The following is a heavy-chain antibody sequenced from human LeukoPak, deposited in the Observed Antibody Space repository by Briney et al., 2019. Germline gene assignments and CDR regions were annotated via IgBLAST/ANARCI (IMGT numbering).Heavy chain of an antibody. D-gene: IGHD3-22*01. J-gene: IGHJ4*02. V-gene: IGHV3-23*01. CDR2: ISGSGGST. CDR1: GFTFSSYA. CDR3: AKDGVPTTYYYDSSGYYYPTTASDY. Sequence: SGGSLRLSCAASGFTFSSYAMSWVRQAPGKGLEWVSAISGSGGSTYYADSVKGRFTISRDNSKNTLYLQMNSLRAEDTAVYYCAKDGVPTTYYYDSSGYYYPTTASDYWGQGTLVTVSS.